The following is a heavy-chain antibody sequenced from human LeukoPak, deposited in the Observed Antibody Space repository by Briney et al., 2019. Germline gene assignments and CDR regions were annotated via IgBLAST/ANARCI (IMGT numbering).Heavy chain of an antibody. D-gene: IGHD5-18*01. CDR1: GFTFGDYA. V-gene: IGHV3-23*01. CDR2: ISGSGGST. Sequence: GGSLRLSCTASGFTFGDYAMSWVRQAPGKGLEWVSAISGSGGSTYYADSVKGRFTISRDNSKNTLYLQMNSLRAEDTAVYYCAKDRYGNAEYFQHWGQGTLVTVSS. CDR3: AKDRYGNAEYFQH. J-gene: IGHJ1*01.